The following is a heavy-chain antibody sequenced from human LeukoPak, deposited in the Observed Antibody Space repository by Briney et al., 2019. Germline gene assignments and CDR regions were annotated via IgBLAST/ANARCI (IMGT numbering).Heavy chain of an antibody. CDR3: GRPHDLTIITPDH. J-gene: IGHJ4*02. CDR1: GFTFSSYW. V-gene: IGHV3-74*01. D-gene: IGHD5-24*01. CDR2: INGDGSST. Sequence: GSLRLSCAASGFTFSSYWMHWFRQPPGKGLVWVSRINGDGSSTNYADSVKGRFTISRDNAKNTVYLQLNSLRAEDTAVYYCGRPHDLTIITPDHWGQGTLVTVSS.